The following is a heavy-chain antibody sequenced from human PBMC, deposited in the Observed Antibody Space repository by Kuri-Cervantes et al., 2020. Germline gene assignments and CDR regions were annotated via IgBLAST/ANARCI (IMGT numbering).Heavy chain of an antibody. CDR3: ARYFSDKYCSGGSCLWFDP. J-gene: IGHJ5*02. CDR2: IYYSGST. Sequence: LRLSCTVSGGSISSGGYYWSWIRQHPGKGLEWIGYIYYSGSTYYNPPLKSRVTISVDTSKNQFSLKLSSVTAADTAVYYCARYFSDKYCSGGSCLWFDPWGQGTLVTDSS. D-gene: IGHD2-15*01. CDR1: GGSISSGGYY. V-gene: IGHV4-31*03.